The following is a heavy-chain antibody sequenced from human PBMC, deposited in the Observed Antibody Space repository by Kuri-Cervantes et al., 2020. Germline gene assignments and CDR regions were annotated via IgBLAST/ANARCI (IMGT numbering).Heavy chain of an antibody. D-gene: IGHD7-27*01. V-gene: IGHV4-34*01. Sequence: SETLSLTCAVYGGSFSGYYWSWIRQPPGKGLEWIGEINHSGSTNYNPSLKSRVTISVDTSKNQFSLKLSSVTAADTAVYYCARAYLGLGKLDYWGQGTLVTVSS. CDR2: INHSGST. CDR1: GGSFSGYY. CDR3: ARAYLGLGKLDY. J-gene: IGHJ4*02.